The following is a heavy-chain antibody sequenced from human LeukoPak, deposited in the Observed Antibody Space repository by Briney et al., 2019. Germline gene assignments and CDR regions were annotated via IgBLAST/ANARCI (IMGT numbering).Heavy chain of an antibody. J-gene: IGHJ6*02. CDR3: ARHAAPGVLYYGMDV. V-gene: IGHV4-34*01. Sequence: PSETLSLTCAVYGGSFSGYYWSWIRQPPGKGLEWIGEINHSGSTNYNPSLKSRVTISVDTSKNQFSLKLSSVTAADMALYYCARHAAPGVLYYGMDVWGQGTTVTVSS. CDR2: INHSGST. CDR1: GGSFSGYY. D-gene: IGHD2-8*01.